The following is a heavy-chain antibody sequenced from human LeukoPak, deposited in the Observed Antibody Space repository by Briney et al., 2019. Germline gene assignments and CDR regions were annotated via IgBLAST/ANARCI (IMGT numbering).Heavy chain of an antibody. D-gene: IGHD7-27*01. V-gene: IGHV3-30*02. CDR3: AKVGARGSSTGWFDP. J-gene: IGHJ5*02. CDR1: GFTFSSYG. CDR2: IRYDGSNK. Sequence: GGSLRLSCAASGFTFSSYGMHWVRQAPGKGLEWVAFIRYDGSNKYYADSVKGRFTISRDNSKNTLYLQMNSLRAEDPAVYYCAKVGARGSSTGWFDPWGQGTLVTVSS.